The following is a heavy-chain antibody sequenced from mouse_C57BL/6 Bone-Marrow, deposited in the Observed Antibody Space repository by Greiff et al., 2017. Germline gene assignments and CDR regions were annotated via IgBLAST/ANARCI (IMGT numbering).Heavy chain of an antibody. D-gene: IGHD1-1*01. V-gene: IGHV1-69*01. CDR1: GYTFTSYW. CDR3: ARMTITTVVGYFDY. Sequence: QVQLQQPGAELVMPGASVKLSCKASGYTFTSYWMHWVKQRPGQGLEWIGEIDPSDSYTNYNQKFKGKSTLTVDKSSSTAYMQLSSLTSEDSAVYYCARMTITTVVGYFDYWGQGTTLTVSS. J-gene: IGHJ2*01. CDR2: IDPSDSYT.